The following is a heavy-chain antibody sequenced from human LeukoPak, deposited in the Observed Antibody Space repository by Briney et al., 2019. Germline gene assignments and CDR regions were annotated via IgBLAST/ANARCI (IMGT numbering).Heavy chain of an antibody. V-gene: IGHV3-48*01. CDR3: ARVYGLYSGSRGIDY. D-gene: IGHD1-26*01. Sequence: GGSLRLSCAASGFTFSSYSMNWVRQAPGKGLEWVSYISSSSSTIYYADSVKGRFTISRDNAKNSLYLQMNSLRAEDTAVYYCARVYGLYSGSRGIDYWGQGTLVTVSS. J-gene: IGHJ4*02. CDR1: GFTFSSYS. CDR2: ISSSSSTI.